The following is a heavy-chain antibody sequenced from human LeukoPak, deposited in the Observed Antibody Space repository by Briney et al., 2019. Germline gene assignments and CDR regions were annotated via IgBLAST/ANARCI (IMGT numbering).Heavy chain of an antibody. CDR3: ARDPRIVVVVAATGGWFDP. D-gene: IGHD2-15*01. CDR2: ISAYNGNT. Sequence: ASVKVSCKASGYTFTSYGISWVRQAPGQGLEWMGWISAYNGNTNYAQKLQGRVTMTTDTSTSTAYMELRSLRSDDTAVCYCARDPRIVVVVAATGGWFDPWGQGTLVTVSS. J-gene: IGHJ5*02. CDR1: GYTFTSYG. V-gene: IGHV1-18*01.